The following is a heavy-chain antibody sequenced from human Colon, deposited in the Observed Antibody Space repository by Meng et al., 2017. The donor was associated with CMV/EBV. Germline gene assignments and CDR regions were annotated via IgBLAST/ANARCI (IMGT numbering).Heavy chain of an antibody. Sequence: EQVVESGGVLVKPGGSLRVSGAASGLPFTNAWMTWVRQAPGKGLEWVGRIKSKRDGETADYGAPVKGRFTISRDDSKSMLYLQMNSLKTEDTAVYFCITDDTGHDWGYWGLGTLVTVSS. CDR3: ITDDTGHDWGY. J-gene: IGHJ4*02. V-gene: IGHV3-15*01. CDR1: GLPFTNAW. CDR2: IKSKRDGETA. D-gene: IGHD5-12*01.